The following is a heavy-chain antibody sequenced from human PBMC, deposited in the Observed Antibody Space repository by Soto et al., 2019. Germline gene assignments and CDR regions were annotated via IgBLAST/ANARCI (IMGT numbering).Heavy chain of an antibody. CDR2: ISAYNGNT. Sequence: QVQLVQSGAEVKKPGASVKVSCKASGYTFSSYGISWVRQAPGQGLEWMGWISAYNGNTNYAQKLQGRVTMTTETSTSTAYMEVRSLRSDDTAVYYCARSIAAAVDLDYWGQGTLVTVSS. CDR3: ARSIAAAVDLDY. J-gene: IGHJ4*02. V-gene: IGHV1-18*01. D-gene: IGHD6-13*01. CDR1: GYTFSSYG.